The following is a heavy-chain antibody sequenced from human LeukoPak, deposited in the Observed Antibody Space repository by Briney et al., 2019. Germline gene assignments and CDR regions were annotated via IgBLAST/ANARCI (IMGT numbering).Heavy chain of an antibody. CDR3: ARGCMGCPSP. CDR1: GYTFTGYY. CDR2: INPNSGGT. Sequence: GASVKVSCKASGYTFTGYYMHWVRQAPGQGLEWMGRINPNSGGTNYAQKFQGRVTMTRNTSISTAYMELSSLRSEDTAVYYCARGCMGCPSPWGQGTLVTVSS. J-gene: IGHJ5*02. D-gene: IGHD2-15*01. V-gene: IGHV1-2*06.